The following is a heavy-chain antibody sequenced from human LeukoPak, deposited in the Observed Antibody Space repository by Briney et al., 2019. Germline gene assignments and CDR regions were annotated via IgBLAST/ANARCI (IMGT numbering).Heavy chain of an antibody. CDR1: GFTFSSYE. CDR2: ISSGGSTI. D-gene: IGHD3-10*01. Sequence: PGGSLRLSCAASGFTFSSYEMNWVCQAPGKGLEWVSYISSGGSTIYYADSVKGRFTMSRDNAKNSLYLQMNSLRAEDTAVYYCARDPTGGAFDYWGQGTLVTVSS. V-gene: IGHV3-48*03. CDR3: ARDPTGGAFDY. J-gene: IGHJ4*02.